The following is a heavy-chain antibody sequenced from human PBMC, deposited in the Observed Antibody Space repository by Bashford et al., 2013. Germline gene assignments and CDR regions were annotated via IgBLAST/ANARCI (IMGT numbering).Heavy chain of an antibody. CDR3: ARTNSGYDSSSQS. J-gene: IGHJ4*02. CDR1: GYTFTSYD. D-gene: IGHD5-12*01. CDR2: ISAYNGNT. V-gene: IGHV1-18*01. Sequence: ASVKVSCKASGYTFTSYDISWVRQAPGQGLEWMGWISAYNGNTNYAQKLQGRVTMTTDTSTSTAYMELRSLRSEDTAVYYCARTNSGYDSSSQSWGQGTLVTVSS.